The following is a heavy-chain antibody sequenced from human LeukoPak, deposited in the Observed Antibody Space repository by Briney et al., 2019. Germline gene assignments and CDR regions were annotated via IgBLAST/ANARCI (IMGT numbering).Heavy chain of an antibody. CDR2: MNPNSGNT. Sequence: ASVKVSCKASGYTFTSYDINWVRQATGQGLEWMGWMNPNSGNTGYAQKFQGRVTMTRNTSISTAYMELSSLRSEDTAVYYCARDPLSLVNYYMDVWGKGTTVTISS. V-gene: IGHV1-8*01. D-gene: IGHD2-2*01. J-gene: IGHJ6*03. CDR1: GYTFTSYD. CDR3: ARDPLSLVNYYMDV.